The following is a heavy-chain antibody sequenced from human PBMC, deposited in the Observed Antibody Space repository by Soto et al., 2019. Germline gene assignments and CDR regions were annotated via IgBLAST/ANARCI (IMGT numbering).Heavy chain of an antibody. D-gene: IGHD2-15*01. J-gene: IGHJ4*02. CDR1: GDSISSINYY. CDR2: IYYSGIT. CDR3: ASDTVVDKFDY. Sequence: SETLSLTCTVSGDSISSINYYWGWIRQPPGKGLEWIGSIYYSGITYYNPSLKSRATISVDTSKKQFSLKVISVTAADTAVYYCASDTVVDKFDYWGQGTLVTVSA. V-gene: IGHV4-39*01.